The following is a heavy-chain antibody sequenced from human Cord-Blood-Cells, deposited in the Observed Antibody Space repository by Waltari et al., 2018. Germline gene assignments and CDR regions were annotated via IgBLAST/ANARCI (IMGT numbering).Heavy chain of an antibody. CDR1: GGSFTGYS. J-gene: IGHJ5*02. D-gene: IGHD2-2*02. V-gene: IGHV4-34*01. CDR2: NNHSGST. Sequence: QVQLQQWGAGLLKPSETLSLTCAVYGGSFTGYSSGWIRHPPWKGVEWIGENNHSGSTNYTPSLKSRVTISVDTSKNKFYLKLSSVTAADTAVYYCARGLVVVVPAAIGWFDPWGQGTLVTVSS. CDR3: ARGLVVVVPAAIGWFDP.